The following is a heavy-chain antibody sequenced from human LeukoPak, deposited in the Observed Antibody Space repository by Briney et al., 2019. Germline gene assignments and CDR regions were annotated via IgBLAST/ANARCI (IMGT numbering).Heavy chain of an antibody. CDR3: ARDLAWGAFDY. D-gene: IGHD7-27*01. CDR1: KFTFGAYS. V-gene: IGHV3-21*04. J-gene: IGHJ4*02. Sequence: PGGSLRLSCAASKFTFGAYSMNWVRQAPGKGLEWVSSISHSGTPTYYADSVRGRFTISRDDSKNTLSLQMNSLRVEDTAVYYCARDLAWGAFDYWGQGTLVTVSS. CDR2: ISHSGTPT.